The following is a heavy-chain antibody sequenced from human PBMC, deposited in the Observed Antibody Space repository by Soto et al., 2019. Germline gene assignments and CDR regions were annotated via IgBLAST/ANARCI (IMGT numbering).Heavy chain of an antibody. CDR3: AREARDRNIAVVPSAIDGMDV. J-gene: IGHJ6*02. CDR1: VGTFSRYS. CDR2: IIPIFGIA. D-gene: IGHD2-2*01. Sequence: QVQLVRSWAEVKRPGSSVKVSCKASVGTFSRYSFTWVRQAPGQGLEWMGRIIPIFGIATYAQKFQRRVTITADTSTSTAYMELRSMRTEDTAVYYCAREARDRNIAVVPSAIDGMDVWGQGTTVTVSS. V-gene: IGHV1-69*08.